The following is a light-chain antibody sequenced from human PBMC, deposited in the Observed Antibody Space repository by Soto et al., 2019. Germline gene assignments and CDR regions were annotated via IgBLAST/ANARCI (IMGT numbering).Light chain of an antibody. CDR3: SSYRTSNTRQIV. V-gene: IGLV2-14*03. CDR2: DVS. Sequence: QSVLTQPASVSGSSEQSITISCTGTSSDVGGYNYVSWYQHHPGKAPKLMIYDVSNRPSGVSNRFSGSKSGNTASLSISGLQPEDEADYYCSSYRTSNTRQIVCGTGTKVTVL. CDR1: SSDVGGYNY. J-gene: IGLJ1*01.